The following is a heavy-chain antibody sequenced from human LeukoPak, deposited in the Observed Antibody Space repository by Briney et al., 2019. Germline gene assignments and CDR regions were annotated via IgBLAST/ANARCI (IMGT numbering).Heavy chain of an antibody. CDR3: ARWVVTAIPYCYYYYMDV. Sequence: ASVKVSCKASGGTFSSYAISWVRQAPGQGLEWMGGIIPIFGTANYAQKFQGRVTITTDESTSTAYMELSSLRSEDTAVYYCARWVVTAIPYCYYYYMDVWGKGTTVTVSS. D-gene: IGHD2-21*02. CDR1: GGTFSSYA. J-gene: IGHJ6*03. CDR2: IIPIFGTA. V-gene: IGHV1-69*05.